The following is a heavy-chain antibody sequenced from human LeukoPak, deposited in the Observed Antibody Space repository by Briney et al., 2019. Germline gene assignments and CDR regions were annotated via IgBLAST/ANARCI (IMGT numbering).Heavy chain of an antibody. J-gene: IGHJ6*02. CDR3: ARGYDSSDYGMDV. Sequence: SETLSLTCAVYGGSFSGYYWSWIRQPPGKGLEWIGEINHSGSTNYNPSFKSRVTISVDTSKNQFSLKLSSVTAADTAVYYCARGYDSSDYGMDVWGQGTTVTVSS. CDR2: INHSGST. D-gene: IGHD3-22*01. CDR1: GGSFSGYY. V-gene: IGHV4-34*01.